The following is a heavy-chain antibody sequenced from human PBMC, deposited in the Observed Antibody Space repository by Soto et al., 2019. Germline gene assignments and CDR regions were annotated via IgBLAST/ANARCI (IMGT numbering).Heavy chain of an antibody. D-gene: IGHD2-2*01. Sequence: QVXXXXSXXXLXXXSQXLSLTCSVSGDSISSSXSYWSLIRQAXGKGLEWIGYINSSGRTYYKPSLKSRVSISIDTSTNQFSLRLTSVTVADTAVYFCARFSTLGKDYGVDVWGQGTTVTVSS. CDR3: ARFSTLGKDYGVDV. CDR1: GDSISSSXSY. J-gene: IGHJ6*02. V-gene: IGHV4-30-4*01. CDR2: INSSGRT.